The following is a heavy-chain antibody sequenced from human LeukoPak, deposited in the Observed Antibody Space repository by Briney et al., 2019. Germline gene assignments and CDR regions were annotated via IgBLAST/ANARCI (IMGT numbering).Heavy chain of an antibody. V-gene: IGHV3-11*04. J-gene: IGHJ3*02. CDR3: ARDSASRLKRITMIERAFDI. Sequence: NPGGSLRLSCAASGFTFSDYYMSWLRQAPGKGLEWVSYISSSGSTIYYADSVKGRFTISRDNAKNSLYLQMNSLRAEDTAVYYCARDSASRLKRITMIERAFDIWGQGTMVTVSS. D-gene: IGHD3-22*01. CDR2: ISSSGSTI. CDR1: GFTFSDYY.